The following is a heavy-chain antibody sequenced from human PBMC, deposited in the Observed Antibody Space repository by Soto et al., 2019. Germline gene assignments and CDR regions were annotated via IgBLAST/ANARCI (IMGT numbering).Heavy chain of an antibody. CDR1: GYTFRQHY. D-gene: IGHD1-26*01. J-gene: IGHJ4*02. CDR2: ITPFNGDV. Sequence: QMQLVQSGAEVKKTGSSVKVSCKASGYTFRQHYLHWVRPAPGQPLEWMGWITPFNGDVNYAQKFQERVTITRDRSLNKAYMEMSSLKSEDTAMYYCATGGAGPAPFTWELPDHWGQGTLVTVSS. V-gene: IGHV1-45*02. CDR3: ATGGAGPAPFTWELPDH.